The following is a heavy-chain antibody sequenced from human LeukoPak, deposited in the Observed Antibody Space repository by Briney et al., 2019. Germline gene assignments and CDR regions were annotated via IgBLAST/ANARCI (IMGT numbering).Heavy chain of an antibody. Sequence: GGSLRLSCAASGFTFSSYSMLWVRQAPGKGLEWVSSISSSSSYIYDADSVKGRFTISRDNAKNSLYLQMNSLRAEDTAVYYCAREGDYYDSSGYFWGQGTLVTVSS. CDR3: AREGDYYDSSGYF. J-gene: IGHJ4*02. CDR1: GFTFSSYS. V-gene: IGHV3-21*01. CDR2: ISSSSSYI. D-gene: IGHD3-22*01.